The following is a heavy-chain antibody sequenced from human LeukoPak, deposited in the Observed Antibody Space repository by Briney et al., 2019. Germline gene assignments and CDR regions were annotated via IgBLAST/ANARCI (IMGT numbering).Heavy chain of an antibody. D-gene: IGHD1-26*01. CDR1: GFSFSSYA. CDR3: AKDEAKRSFYFDY. J-gene: IGHJ4*02. CDR2: ISYDGSNK. Sequence: PGGSLRLSCAASGFSFSSYAMHWVRQAPGKGLEWVAVISYDGSNKYYADSVKGRFTISRDNSKNTLYLQMNSLRAEDTAVCYCAKDEAKRSFYFDYWGQGTLVTVSS. V-gene: IGHV3-30*04.